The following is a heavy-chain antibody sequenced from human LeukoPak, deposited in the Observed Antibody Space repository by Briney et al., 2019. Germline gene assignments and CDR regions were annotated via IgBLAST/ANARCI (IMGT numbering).Heavy chain of an antibody. Sequence: ASVKVSCKTSGYTFTSYGISWVRQAPGQGLEWMGWISAYNGNTNYAAKLQGRVTMTTDTSTSTAYMELRSLRFDDTAVYYCARESGYVLPADYWGQGTLVTVSS. V-gene: IGHV1-18*01. CDR3: ARESGYVLPADY. J-gene: IGHJ4*02. CDR1: GYTFTSYG. D-gene: IGHD5-12*01. CDR2: ISAYNGNT.